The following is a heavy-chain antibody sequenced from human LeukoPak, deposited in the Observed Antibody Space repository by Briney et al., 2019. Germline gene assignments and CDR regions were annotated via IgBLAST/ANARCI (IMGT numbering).Heavy chain of an antibody. Sequence: GGSLRLSCAASGLTISNSFMGWVRQTPGKGLEWVSLIYSGGSTYSADSVKGRFIISRDNSKNTLHLQMNSLRAEDTAVYYCARVGAVAAADCWGQGTLVTVSS. CDR1: GLTISNSF. CDR2: IYSGGST. V-gene: IGHV3-66*01. J-gene: IGHJ4*02. D-gene: IGHD6-19*01. CDR3: ARVGAVAAADC.